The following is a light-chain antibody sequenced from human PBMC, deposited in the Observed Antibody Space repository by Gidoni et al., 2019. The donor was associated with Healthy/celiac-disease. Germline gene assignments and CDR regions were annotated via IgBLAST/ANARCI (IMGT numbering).Light chain of an antibody. Sequence: DIVMTQSPDSLAVSLGEGATINCKSSQSVLYSSNNKNYLAWYPHKPGQPPKLLIYWASTRESGVPDRFSGSGSGTDFTLTISSLQAEDVAVYYCQQYYSTRFTFGPGTKVDIK. V-gene: IGKV4-1*01. CDR2: WAS. CDR3: QQYYSTRFT. J-gene: IGKJ3*01. CDR1: QSVLYSSNNKNY.